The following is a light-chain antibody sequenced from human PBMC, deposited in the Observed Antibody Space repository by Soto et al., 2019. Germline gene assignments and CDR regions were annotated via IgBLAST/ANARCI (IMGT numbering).Light chain of an antibody. CDR1: QSVSNS. CDR3: QPHSNSQIP. CDR2: DVA. V-gene: IGKV3D-11*02. J-gene: IGKJ5*01. Sequence: IVLPQSPATLSLTSAARATLSCRASQSVSNSLAWYKKKTGQHHRIIMYDVAHRATGIPDRLGGSGYGNDGNLNIRRIEPEEGAVDYGQPHSNSQIPFGKGTRLELK.